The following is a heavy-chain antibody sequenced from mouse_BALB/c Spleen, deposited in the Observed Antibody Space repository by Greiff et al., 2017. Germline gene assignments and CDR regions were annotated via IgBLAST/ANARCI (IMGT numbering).Heavy chain of an antibody. Sequence: EVKLMESGGGLVQPGGSRKLSCAASGFTFSSFGMHWVRQAPEKGLEWVAYISSGSSTIYYADTVKGRFTISRDNPKNTLFLQMTSLRSEDTAMYYCARRHDYAMDYWGQGTSVTVSS. J-gene: IGHJ4*01. CDR2: ISSGSSTI. D-gene: IGHD6-1*01. CDR1: GFTFSSFG. V-gene: IGHV5-17*02. CDR3: ARRHDYAMDY.